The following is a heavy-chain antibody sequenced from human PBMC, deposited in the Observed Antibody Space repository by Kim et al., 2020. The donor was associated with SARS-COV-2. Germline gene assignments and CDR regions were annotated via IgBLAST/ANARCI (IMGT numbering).Heavy chain of an antibody. V-gene: IGHV4-4*07. Sequence: SETLSLTCTVSGGSISSYYWSWIRQPAGKGLEWIGRIYTSGSTNYNPSLKSRGTMLVDTSKNKFSLKLRSVTAADTAAYFCASIAAAGSVWGQGTLVTVS. J-gene: IGHJ1*01. D-gene: IGHD6-13*01. CDR3: ASIAAAGSV. CDR1: GGSISSYY. CDR2: IYTSGST.